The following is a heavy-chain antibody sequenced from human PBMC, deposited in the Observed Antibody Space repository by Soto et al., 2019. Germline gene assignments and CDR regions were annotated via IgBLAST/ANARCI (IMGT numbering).Heavy chain of an antibody. CDR2: ISSSSSYT. J-gene: IGHJ3*01. V-gene: IGHV3-11*06. Sequence: GGSLRLSCAASGFTFSDYYMSWIRQAPGKGLEWVSYISSSSSYTNYADSVKGRFTISRDNAKNSLYLQMNSLRAEDTAVYYCATGALTTSVGVVSSNDAFVFWGQGTMVTVSS. D-gene: IGHD3-3*01. CDR1: GFTFSDYY. CDR3: ATGALTTSVGVVSSNDAFVF.